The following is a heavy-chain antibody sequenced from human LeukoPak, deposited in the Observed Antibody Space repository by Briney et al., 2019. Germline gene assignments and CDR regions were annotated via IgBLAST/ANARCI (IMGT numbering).Heavy chain of an antibody. Sequence: GGSLRLSCAASGFTFSSYWMSWVRQAPGKGLEWVANIKQDGSEKYYVDSVKGRFTISRDNAKNSLYLQMNSLGAEDTAVYYCARERYSSGWYIIDPWGQGTLVTVSS. V-gene: IGHV3-7*03. CDR3: ARERYSSGWYIIDP. CDR1: GFTFSSYW. D-gene: IGHD6-19*01. CDR2: IKQDGSEK. J-gene: IGHJ5*02.